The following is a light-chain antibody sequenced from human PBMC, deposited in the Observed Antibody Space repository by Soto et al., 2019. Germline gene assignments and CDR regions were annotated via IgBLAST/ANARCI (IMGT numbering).Light chain of an antibody. V-gene: IGKV3-20*01. Sequence: EIVLTQSPGTLSLSPGERATLSCRASQSVSSSYLAWYQQKPGQSPRRLIYVASSRATGIPARLIGSGSGTAFTLTTSRLEPEDFEADYCHQYGSSPGTFGQGTKVEIK. CDR3: HQYGSSPGT. J-gene: IGKJ1*01. CDR2: VAS. CDR1: QSVSSSY.